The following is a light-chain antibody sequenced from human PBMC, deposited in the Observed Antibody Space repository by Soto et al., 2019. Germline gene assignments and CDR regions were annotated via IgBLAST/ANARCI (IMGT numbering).Light chain of an antibody. CDR2: DVT. CDR1: SSDVGRYKL. Sequence: QSALTQPASVSGSPGQSITISCTGTSSDVGRYKLVSWYQQHPGKAPKLMMDDVTNRPSGVSNRFSGSKSGNTASLTISGLQAEDEADYYCSSYTTSTTLIFGGGTKLTVL. V-gene: IGLV2-14*03. J-gene: IGLJ2*01. CDR3: SSYTTSTTLI.